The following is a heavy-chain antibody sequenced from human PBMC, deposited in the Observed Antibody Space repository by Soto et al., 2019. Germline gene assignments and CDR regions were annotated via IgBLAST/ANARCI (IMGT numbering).Heavy chain of an antibody. CDR3: AKLGSGYYTGLYFDY. CDR1: GFTFSSYE. J-gene: IGHJ4*02. CDR2: MKKDGSEK. Sequence: GGSLRLSCTASGFTFSSYEMNWVRQAPGKGLEWVAHMKKDGSEKYYVDSVKGRFSVSRDNSKNSLYLQMDSLRAEDTAVYYCAKLGSGYYTGLYFDYWGQGTLVTVSS. V-gene: IGHV3-7*03. D-gene: IGHD3-3*01.